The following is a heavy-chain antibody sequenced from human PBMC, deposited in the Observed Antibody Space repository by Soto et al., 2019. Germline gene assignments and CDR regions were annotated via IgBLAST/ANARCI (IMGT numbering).Heavy chain of an antibody. D-gene: IGHD2-2*01. CDR2: IYYSGST. CDR3: ARQSGMPPFDP. Sequence: SETLSLTCTVSGGSISSSSYYWGWIRQPPGKGLEWIGSIYYSGSTYYNPSLKSRVTISVDTSKNQFSLKLSSVTAADTAVYYCARQSGMPPFDPWGQGTLVTVSS. V-gene: IGHV4-39*01. CDR1: GGSISSSSYY. J-gene: IGHJ5*02.